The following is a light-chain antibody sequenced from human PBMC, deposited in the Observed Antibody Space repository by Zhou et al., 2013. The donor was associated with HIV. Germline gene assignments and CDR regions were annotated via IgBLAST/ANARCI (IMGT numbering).Light chain of an antibody. Sequence: DIVLTQSPGTLSLSPGERATLSCRASQSVSSSSLAWYQQKFGQAPRLLIYGASRRATGIPDRFSGSGSGTDFTLTISRLEPDDFANLFLYKTMTVAPRTFG. J-gene: IGKJ1*01. CDR3: YKTMTVAPRT. V-gene: IGKV3-20*01. CDR1: QSVSSSS. CDR2: GAS.